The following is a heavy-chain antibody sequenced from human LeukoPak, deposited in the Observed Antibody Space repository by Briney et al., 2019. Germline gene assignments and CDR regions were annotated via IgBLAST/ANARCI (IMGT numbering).Heavy chain of an antibody. D-gene: IGHD1-26*01. J-gene: IGHJ4*02. Sequence: PGGSLRLSCATSGFSFSYYAMNWVRQAPGEGLGWVSGLSGSGISTNYADSVKGRFTISRDSSKNTVYLQMNDLRAEDTAVYYCAKHISGSSTASIDSWGQGTLVTVSS. CDR1: GFSFSYYA. CDR3: AKHISGSSTASIDS. V-gene: IGHV3-23*01. CDR2: LSGSGIST.